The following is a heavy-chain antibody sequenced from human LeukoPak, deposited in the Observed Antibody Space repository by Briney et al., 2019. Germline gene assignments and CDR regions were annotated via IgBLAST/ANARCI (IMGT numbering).Heavy chain of an antibody. CDR3: ARVGCSSTSCLQGAFDI. D-gene: IGHD2-2*01. CDR1: GFTFSSYG. V-gene: IGHV3-48*04. Sequence: GGSLRLSCAASGFTFSSYGMSWVRQAPGKGLEWVSAISGSGSTIYYADSVKGRFTISRDNAKNSLYLQMNSLRAEDTAVYYCARVGCSSTSCLQGAFDIWGQGTMVTVSS. CDR2: ISGSGSTI. J-gene: IGHJ3*02.